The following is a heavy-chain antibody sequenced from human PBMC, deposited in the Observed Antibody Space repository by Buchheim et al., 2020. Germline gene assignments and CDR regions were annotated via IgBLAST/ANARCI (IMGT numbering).Heavy chain of an antibody. J-gene: IGHJ4*02. Sequence: QVQLVESGGGVVQPGRSLRLSCAASGFTFSSYGMHWVRQAPGKGLEWVAVISYDGSNKYYADSVKGRFTISRDNSKNTLYRQMNSLRAEDTAVYYCAKDHSSSGYFDYWGQGTL. CDR2: ISYDGSNK. D-gene: IGHD6-6*01. CDR3: AKDHSSSGYFDY. V-gene: IGHV3-30*18. CDR1: GFTFSSYG.